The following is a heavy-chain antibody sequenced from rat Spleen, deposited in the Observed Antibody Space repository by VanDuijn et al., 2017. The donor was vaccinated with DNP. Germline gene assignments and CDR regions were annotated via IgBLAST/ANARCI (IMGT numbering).Heavy chain of an antibody. CDR2: IFYDGTST. Sequence: EVQLVESGGGLVQPGRSLKLSCAASGFTFSDYNMAWVRQAPKKGLEWVATIFYDGTSTYYRDSVTGRFTISRDNAKSTLYLQMDSLRSEDTATYYCTTHGSIATISTGAMDVWGQGTSVTVSS. CDR3: TTHGSIATISTGAMDV. J-gene: IGHJ4*01. CDR1: GFTFSDYN. D-gene: IGHD1-2*01. V-gene: IGHV5S10*01.